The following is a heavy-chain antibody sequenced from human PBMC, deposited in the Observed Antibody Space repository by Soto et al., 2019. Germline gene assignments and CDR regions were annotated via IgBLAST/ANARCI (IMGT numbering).Heavy chain of an antibody. V-gene: IGHV3-48*03. Sequence: PGGSLRLSCAASGFTFSSYEMNWVRQAPGKGLEWVSYISSSGITTYYADSLKGRFTISRDNAKNSLYLQMNSLRAEDTAVYYCAMVPYEKSGYYDVRSFDNWGQGTLVTVSS. CDR3: AMVPYEKSGYYDVRSFDN. CDR2: ISSSGITT. CDR1: GFTFSSYE. D-gene: IGHD3-10*02. J-gene: IGHJ4*02.